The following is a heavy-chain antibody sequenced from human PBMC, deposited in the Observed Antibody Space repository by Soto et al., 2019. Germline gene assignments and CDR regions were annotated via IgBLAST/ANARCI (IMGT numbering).Heavy chain of an antibody. CDR3: ARLGYCSSTNCYYGMDV. J-gene: IGHJ6*02. CDR1: GYSFTSHW. CDR2: IYPGDSDT. D-gene: IGHD2-2*01. Sequence: PGESLKISCKGSGYSFTSHWIGWVRQMPGKGLEWMGIIYPGDSDTKYSPSFQGQVTISADKSISTAYLQWSSLKASDTAIYYCARLGYCSSTNCYYGMDVWGQGTAVTVSS. V-gene: IGHV5-51*01.